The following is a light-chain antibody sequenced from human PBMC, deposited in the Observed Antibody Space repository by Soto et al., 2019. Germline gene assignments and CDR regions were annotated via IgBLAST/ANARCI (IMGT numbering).Light chain of an antibody. J-gene: IGKJ4*01. Sequence: TFLTQSPGTLSLSPGEIATLSCRASQNVSSNLLVWYQQHPGQAPRLLIYDASNRATGIPARFSGSGFGTDFTLTISRLEPEDFAVYYCQQYGSSPLTFGGGTKVDIK. CDR2: DAS. CDR3: QQYGSSPLT. CDR1: QNVSSNL. V-gene: IGKV3-20*01.